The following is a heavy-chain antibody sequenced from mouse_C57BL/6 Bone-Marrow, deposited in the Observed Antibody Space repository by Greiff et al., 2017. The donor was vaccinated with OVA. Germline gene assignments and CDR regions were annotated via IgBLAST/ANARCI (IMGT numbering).Heavy chain of an antibody. CDR1: GFTFSSYG. D-gene: IGHD2-4*01. CDR2: ISSGGSYT. CDR3: ARRGLRSPFAY. V-gene: IGHV5-6*02. Sequence: EVKVVESGGDLVKPGGSLKLSCAASGFTFSSYGMSWVRQTPAKRLEWVATISSGGSYTYYPDSVKGRFTISRDNAKNTLYLQMSSLKSEDTAMYYCARRGLRSPFAYWGQGTLVTVSA. J-gene: IGHJ3*01.